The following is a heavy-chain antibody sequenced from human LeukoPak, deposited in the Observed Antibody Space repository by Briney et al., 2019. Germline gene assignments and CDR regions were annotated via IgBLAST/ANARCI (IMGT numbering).Heavy chain of an antibody. Sequence: GGSLRLSCAASGFTFSSYWMSLVRQAPGKGLEWVANIKQDGSEKYYVDSVKGRFTISRDNAKNSLYLQMNSLKAEDTAVYYCARDPYYDFWSGYYNYYYYGMDVWGQGTTVTISS. CDR1: GFTFSSYW. CDR3: ARDPYYDFWSGYYNYYYYGMDV. V-gene: IGHV3-7*03. D-gene: IGHD3-3*01. CDR2: IKQDGSEK. J-gene: IGHJ6*02.